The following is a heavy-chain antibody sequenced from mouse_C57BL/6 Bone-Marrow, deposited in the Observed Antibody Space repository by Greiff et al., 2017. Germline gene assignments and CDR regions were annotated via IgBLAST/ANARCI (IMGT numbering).Heavy chain of an antibody. CDR2: IYPGSGST. J-gene: IGHJ1*03. D-gene: IGHD2-5*01. CDR3: ARYDYSNWRWYFDV. CDR1: GYTFTSYW. Sequence: QVQLQQPGAELVKPGASVKMSCKASGYTFTSYWITWVKQRPGQGLEWIGDIYPGSGSTNYNEKFKSKATLTVDTSSSTAYMQLSSLTSEDSAVYYCARYDYSNWRWYFDVWGTGTTVTVSS. V-gene: IGHV1-55*01.